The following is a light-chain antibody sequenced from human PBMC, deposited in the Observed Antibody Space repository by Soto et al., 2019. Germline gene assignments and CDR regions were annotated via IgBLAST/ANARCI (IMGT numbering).Light chain of an antibody. CDR2: QAS. J-gene: IGKJ2*01. CDR1: QSLVYGDVNTY. CDR3: MQATHWPPYT. V-gene: IGKV2-30*01. Sequence: DVVMTQSPLSLPVTLGQPASISCRSSQSLVYGDVNTYLNWFHHMPGQFPRRLIYQASNRDSWVPDRFSGSGSGADFTLKITRVEAEDVGVYFCMQATHWPPYTFGQGTKLEIK.